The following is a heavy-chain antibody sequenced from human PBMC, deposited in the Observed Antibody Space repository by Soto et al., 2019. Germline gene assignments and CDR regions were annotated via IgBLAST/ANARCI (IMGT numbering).Heavy chain of an antibody. CDR1: GLTFSSYW. CDR3: ALSHTVTTDY. V-gene: IGHV3-74*01. Sequence: EVQLVESGGGLVQPGGSLRLSWAASGLTFSSYWMHWVRQAPWKGLVWFSRINSDGSSTSSADSVKGRFTISRDNAKNTLYLQMNSLRAEDTAVYYCALSHTVTTDYWGQGTLVTVSS. CDR2: INSDGSST. D-gene: IGHD4-17*01. J-gene: IGHJ4*02.